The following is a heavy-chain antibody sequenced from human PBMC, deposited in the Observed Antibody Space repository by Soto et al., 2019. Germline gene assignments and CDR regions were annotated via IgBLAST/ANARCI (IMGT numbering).Heavy chain of an antibody. D-gene: IGHD3-3*01. CDR2: IYLGDTDT. Sequence: GQSLTISWKRSGYNFTSYWIGWVGQMPRNGLEWVGIIYLGDTDTRYSPSFQGQVTISADKSISTAYLQWSSLKASDTAMYYRATHPDSWSCYSCYDYSGQGTRV. V-gene: IGHV5-51*01. J-gene: IGHJ4*02. CDR1: GYNFTSYW. CDR3: ATHPDSWSCYSCYDY.